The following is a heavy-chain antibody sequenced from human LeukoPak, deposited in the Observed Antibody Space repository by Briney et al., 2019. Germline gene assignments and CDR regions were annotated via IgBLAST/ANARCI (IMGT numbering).Heavy chain of an antibody. J-gene: IGHJ4*02. Sequence: PSVKVSCKASGYTFTSYGISWVRQAPGQGLEWMGWISAYNGKTNYAQKLQGRVTMTTDTSTITAYMELRSLRTDDTAVYYCASCDYGGNSVECYYFDYWGQGTLVTAS. CDR1: GYTFTSYG. CDR3: ASCDYGGNSVECYYFDY. V-gene: IGHV1-18*01. CDR2: ISAYNGKT. D-gene: IGHD4-23*01.